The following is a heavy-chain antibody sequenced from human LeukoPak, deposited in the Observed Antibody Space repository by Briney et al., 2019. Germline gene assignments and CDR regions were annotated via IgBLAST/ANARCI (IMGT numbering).Heavy chain of an antibody. CDR1: GGSISSYY. D-gene: IGHD2-2*01. CDR3: ARGGVPAASYYFDY. CDR2: IYYSGST. J-gene: IGHJ4*02. V-gene: IGHV4-59*01. Sequence: SETLSLTCTVSGGSISSYYWSWIRQPPGKGLEWIGYIYYSGSTNYNPSLKSRVTISVDTSKNQFSLKLSSVTAADTAVYYCARGGVPAASYYFDYWGQGTQVTVSS.